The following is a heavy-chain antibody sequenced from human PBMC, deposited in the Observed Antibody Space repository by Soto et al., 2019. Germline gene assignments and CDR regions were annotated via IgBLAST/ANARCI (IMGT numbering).Heavy chain of an antibody. CDR2: IYHSGRT. CDR1: GGSISSSYL. D-gene: IGHD3-3*01. V-gene: IGHV4-4*02. Sequence: QVHLQESGPGLVKPSGTLSLTCGVSGGSISSSYLWTWVRQTPGVGLEWIGQIYHSGRTNYNPSLTNRVTISVDKSQNLFSLRLTSVTAADTAVYYCVASINYDFWRDGGRHYYFDYWGQGILATVSS. CDR3: VASINYDFWRDGGRHYYFDY. J-gene: IGHJ4*02.